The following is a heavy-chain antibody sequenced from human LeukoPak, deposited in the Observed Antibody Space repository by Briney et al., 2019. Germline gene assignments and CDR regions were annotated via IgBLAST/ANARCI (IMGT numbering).Heavy chain of an antibody. CDR3: AKDLVGVLDL. D-gene: IGHD3-3*01. V-gene: IGHV3-23*01. J-gene: IGHJ2*01. Sequence: GGSLRLSCAASGFTFNSHAMSCVRQAPGKGLEWVSAISGGGGTTYYADSVKGRFTISRDNSKYTLYLQLNSLRAEDTAVYYWAKDLVGVLDLWGRGTLVTVSS. CDR1: GFTFNSHA. CDR2: ISGGGGTT.